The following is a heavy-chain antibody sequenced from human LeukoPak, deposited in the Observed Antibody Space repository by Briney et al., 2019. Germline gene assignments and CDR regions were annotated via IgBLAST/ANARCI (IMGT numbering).Heavy chain of an antibody. CDR3: ARDVSGEYGSASRIHLDS. CDR2: IKQDGREK. V-gene: IGHV3-7*01. J-gene: IGHJ4*02. CDR1: GFTFSNYW. D-gene: IGHD6-6*01. Sequence: GGSLRLSCAASGFTFSNYWMTWVRQAPGKGLEWGANIKQDGREKSYVDSVKGRFTISRDNARNSLFLPLTSLRADDTAVYFCARDVSGEYGSASRIHLDSWGQGNLVSVSS.